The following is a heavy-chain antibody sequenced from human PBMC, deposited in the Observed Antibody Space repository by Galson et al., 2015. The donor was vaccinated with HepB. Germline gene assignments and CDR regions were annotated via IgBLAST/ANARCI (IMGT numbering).Heavy chain of an antibody. Sequence: SLRLSCAASGFTFSSYGMHWVRQAPGKGLEWVAVISYDGSNKYYADSVKGRFTISRDNSKNTLYLQMNSLRAEDTAVYYCAKDAWYDFWSGYFLYGMDVWGQGTTVTVSS. CDR2: ISYDGSNK. D-gene: IGHD3-3*01. V-gene: IGHV3-30*18. J-gene: IGHJ6*02. CDR1: GFTFSSYG. CDR3: AKDAWYDFWSGYFLYGMDV.